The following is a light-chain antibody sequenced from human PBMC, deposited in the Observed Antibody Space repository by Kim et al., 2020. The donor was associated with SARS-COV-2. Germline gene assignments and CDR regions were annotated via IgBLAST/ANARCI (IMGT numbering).Light chain of an antibody. Sequence: EIVLTQSPGTLSLSPGERATLSCRASQSVTSSSLACYQQKPGQPPRLLIYGASNRATGIPDRFSGSGSGTDFTLTISRLESEDLAVYYCQQYDTSLRTFGQGTKVDIK. CDR2: GAS. V-gene: IGKV3-20*01. J-gene: IGKJ1*01. CDR3: QQYDTSLRT. CDR1: QSVTSSS.